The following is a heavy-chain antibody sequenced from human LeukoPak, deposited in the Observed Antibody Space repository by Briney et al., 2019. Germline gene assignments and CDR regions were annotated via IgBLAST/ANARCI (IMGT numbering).Heavy chain of an antibody. V-gene: IGHV1-24*01. CDR2: FDPEDGET. J-gene: IGHJ4*02. Sequence: ASVKVSCKVSGYTLTELSMHWVRQAPGKGLEWMGGFDPEDGETIYARKFQGRVTMTEDTSTDTAYMELGSLRSEDTAVYYCATTFGGVIVTSYDYWGQGTLVTVSS. D-gene: IGHD3-16*02. CDR3: ATTFGGVIVTSYDY. CDR1: GYTLTELS.